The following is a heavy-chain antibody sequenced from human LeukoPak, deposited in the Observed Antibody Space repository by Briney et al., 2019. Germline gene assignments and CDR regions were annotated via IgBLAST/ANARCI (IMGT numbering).Heavy chain of an antibody. CDR3: ARVRYCDY. D-gene: IGHD1-14*01. J-gene: IGHJ4*02. CDR1: GFTISSYW. V-gene: IGHV3-7*01. CDR2: IKQDGSEE. Sequence: GSLRLSCVASGFTISSYWMHWVRQAPGKGLEWVANIKQDGSEEYYVDSVKGRFTISRDNAKNSLYLQMNSLRAEDTAVYYRARVRYCDYWGQGTLVTVSS.